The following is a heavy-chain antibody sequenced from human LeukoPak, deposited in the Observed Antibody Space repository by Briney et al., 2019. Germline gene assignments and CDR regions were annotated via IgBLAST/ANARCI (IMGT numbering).Heavy chain of an antibody. Sequence: SETLSLTCTVSGGSISSGDYYWRWIRQPPGKGLEWIGYIYYSGSTYYNPSLKSRVTISVDTSKNQFSLKLSSVTAADTAVYHCATAYCGGDCYSSGYGMDVLGPGTTVTVSS. CDR1: GGSISSGDYY. J-gene: IGHJ6*02. V-gene: IGHV4-30-4*01. CDR3: ATAYCGGDCYSSGYGMDV. D-gene: IGHD2-21*02. CDR2: IYYSGST.